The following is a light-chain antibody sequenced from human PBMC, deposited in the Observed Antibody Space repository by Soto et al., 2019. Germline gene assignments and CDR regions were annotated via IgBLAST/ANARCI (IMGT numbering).Light chain of an antibody. Sequence: QPVLTQSPSASASLGASVKLPCTLSSGHSSYAIAWHQQQPEKGPRYLMKLNSDGSNRKGDGIPDRFSGSSSGAERYLTISSLQSEDEADYYCQTWGSGIRVVFGGGTK. V-gene: IGLV4-69*01. CDR2: LNSDGSN. CDR3: QTWGSGIRVV. J-gene: IGLJ2*01. CDR1: SGHSSYA.